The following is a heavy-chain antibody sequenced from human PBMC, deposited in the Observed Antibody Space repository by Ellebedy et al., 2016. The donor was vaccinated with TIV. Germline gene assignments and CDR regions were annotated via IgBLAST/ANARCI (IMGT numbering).Heavy chain of an antibody. CDR1: GGSISRRNYY. D-gene: IGHD3-3*01. CDR2: ICTSGST. J-gene: IGHJ6*03. CDR3: ARDGDDFWSGVDGYYYYYMDV. V-gene: IGHV4-61*02. Sequence: SETLSLTXSVSGGSISRRNYYWSWIRPPAGKGLEWIGRICTSGSTNYNPSLKSRVTMSVDTSKNQFSPKLSSVTAADTAVYYCARDGDDFWSGVDGYYYYYMDVWGKGTTVTVSS.